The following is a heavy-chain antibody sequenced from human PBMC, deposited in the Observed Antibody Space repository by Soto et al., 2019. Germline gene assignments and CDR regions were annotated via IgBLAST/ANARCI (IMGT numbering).Heavy chain of an antibody. CDR2: IYWDDDK. CDR3: ARIASGGFFDY. J-gene: IGHJ4*02. V-gene: IGHV2-5*02. D-gene: IGHD6-25*01. CDR1: GFSLSTSGVG. Sequence: SGPTLVNPTQTLTLTCTFSGFSLSTSGVGVGWIRQPPGKALEWLALIYWDDDKRYSPSLKSRLTITKDTSKNQVVLTMTNMEPVDTATYYCARIASGGFFDYWGQGTLVTVSS.